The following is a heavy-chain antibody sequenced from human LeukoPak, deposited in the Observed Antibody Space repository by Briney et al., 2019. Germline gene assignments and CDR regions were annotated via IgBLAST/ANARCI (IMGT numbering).Heavy chain of an antibody. CDR2: ISSSSSYI. CDR3: ARGWYYGDLQPFDY. D-gene: IGHD4-17*01. CDR1: GFTFSSYW. V-gene: IGHV3-21*01. Sequence: PGGSLRLSCAASGFTFSSYWMSWVRQAPGKGLEWVSSISSSSSYIYYADSVKGRFTISRDNAKNSLYLQMNSLRAEDTAVYYCARGWYYGDLQPFDYWGQGTLVTVSS. J-gene: IGHJ4*02.